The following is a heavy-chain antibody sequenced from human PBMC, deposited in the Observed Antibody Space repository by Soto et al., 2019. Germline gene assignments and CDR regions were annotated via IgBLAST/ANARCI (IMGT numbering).Heavy chain of an antibody. Sequence: ALVKVSCKASGYTFTSYAMHWVRQAPGQRLEWMGWINAGNGNTKYSQKFQGRVTITRDTSASTAYMELSSLRSEDTAVYYCARPRVVVDAKPDAFDIWGQGKMVTVSS. V-gene: IGHV1-3*01. CDR3: ARPRVVVDAKPDAFDI. CDR2: INAGNGNT. D-gene: IGHD2-15*01. CDR1: GYTFTSYA. J-gene: IGHJ3*02.